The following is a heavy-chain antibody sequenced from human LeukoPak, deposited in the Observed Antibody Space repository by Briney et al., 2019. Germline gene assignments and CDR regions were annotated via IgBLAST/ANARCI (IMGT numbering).Heavy chain of an antibody. V-gene: IGHV4-31*03. J-gene: IGHJ3*01. CDR1: GGSISSGAYY. Sequence: TLSLTCTVSGGSISSGAYYWSWIRQHPGKGLEWIGYIYFSGNTYYNPSLESRLIISVDRSKNQFSLKLTSVTAGDTAVYYCARAASISDRAFDVWGEGTMVSVSP. CDR2: IYFSGNT. D-gene: IGHD2/OR15-2a*01. CDR3: ARAASISDRAFDV.